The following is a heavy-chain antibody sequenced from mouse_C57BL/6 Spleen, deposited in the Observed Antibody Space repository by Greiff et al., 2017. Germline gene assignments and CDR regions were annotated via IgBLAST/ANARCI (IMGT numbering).Heavy chain of an antibody. CDR2: IDPSDSYT. V-gene: IGHV1-59*01. J-gene: IGHJ3*01. CDR1: GYTFTSYW. Sequence: QAQLQQPGAELVRPGTSVKLSCKASGYTFTSYWMHWVKQRPGQGLEWIGVIDPSDSYTNYNQKFKGKATLTVDTSSSTAYMQLSSLTSEDSAVYYCARGAYDYEGFAYWGQGTLVTVSA. CDR3: ARGAYDYEGFAY. D-gene: IGHD2-4*01.